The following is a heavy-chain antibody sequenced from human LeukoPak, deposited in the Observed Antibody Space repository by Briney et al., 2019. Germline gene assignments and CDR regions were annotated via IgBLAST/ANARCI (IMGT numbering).Heavy chain of an antibody. CDR2: FYQSGGT. J-gene: IGHJ4*02. Sequence: SETLSLTCAVSGGSISRSEWWTWVPRLPGKGLEWIGEFYQSGGTNYNPSLRSRVTISGDKSKNQFYLKLSSVTAADTAVYYCARDPSEGGAKNDYWGQGTLVTVTS. V-gene: IGHV4-4*02. CDR1: GGSISRSEW. D-gene: IGHD1-26*01. CDR3: ARDPSEGGAKNDY.